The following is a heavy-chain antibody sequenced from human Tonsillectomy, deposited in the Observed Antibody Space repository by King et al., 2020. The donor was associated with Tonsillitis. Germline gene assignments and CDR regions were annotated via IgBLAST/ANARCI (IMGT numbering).Heavy chain of an antibody. D-gene: IGHD3-22*01. CDR2: ISGSGGST. Sequence: VQLVESGGGLVQPGGSLRLSCAASGFTFSSYAMSWVRQAPGKGLEWVSAISGSGGSTYYADSVKGRFTISRENSKNTLYLQMNSLRAEDTAVYYCAKDRDYYDSSGYYFDYWGQGTLVTVSS. CDR1: GFTFSSYA. J-gene: IGHJ4*02. V-gene: IGHV3-23*04. CDR3: AKDRDYYDSSGYYFDY.